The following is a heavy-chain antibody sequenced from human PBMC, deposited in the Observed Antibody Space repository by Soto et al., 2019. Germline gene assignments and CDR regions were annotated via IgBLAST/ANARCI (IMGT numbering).Heavy chain of an antibody. J-gene: IGHJ4*02. D-gene: IGHD3-3*01. CDR1: GFTFSSYG. CDR2: ISYDGSNK. Sequence: QPGGSLRLSCAASGFTFSSYGMHWVRQAPGKGLEWVAVISYDGSNKYYADSVKGRFTISRDNSKNTLYLQMNSLRAEDTAVYYCAKDRVDFWSGANYFDYWGQGTMLTVYS. V-gene: IGHV3-30*18. CDR3: AKDRVDFWSGANYFDY.